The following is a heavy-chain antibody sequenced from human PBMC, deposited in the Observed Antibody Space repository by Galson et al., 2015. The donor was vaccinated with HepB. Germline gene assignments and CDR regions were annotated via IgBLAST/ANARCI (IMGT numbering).Heavy chain of an antibody. CDR1: GFTFSSYS. CDR3: ARPRYCSGGSCYSNWFDP. D-gene: IGHD2-15*01. CDR2: ISSSSSTI. J-gene: IGHJ5*02. V-gene: IGHV3-48*01. Sequence: SLRLSCAASGFTFSSYSMNWVRQAPGKGLEWVSYISSSSSTIYYADSVKGRFTISRDNAKNSLYLQMNSLRAEDTAVYYCARPRYCSGGSCYSNWFDPWGQGTLVTVSS.